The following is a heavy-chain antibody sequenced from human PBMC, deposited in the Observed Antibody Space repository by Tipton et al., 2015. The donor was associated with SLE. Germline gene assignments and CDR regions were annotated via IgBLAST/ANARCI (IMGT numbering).Heavy chain of an antibody. Sequence: TLSLTCTVSGGSISSYYWSWIRQPPGKGLEWIGYIYYSGSTNYNPSLKSRVTISVDTSKNQFSLKLSSVTAADTAVYYCARDSGDGVGIKYAFDIWGQGTMVTVSS. J-gene: IGHJ3*02. V-gene: IGHV4-59*12. CDR2: IYYSGST. CDR3: ARDSGDGVGIKYAFDI. D-gene: IGHD3-10*01. CDR1: GGSISSYY.